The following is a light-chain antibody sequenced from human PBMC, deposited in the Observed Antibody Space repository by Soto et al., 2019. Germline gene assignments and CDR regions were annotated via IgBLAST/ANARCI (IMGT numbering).Light chain of an antibody. CDR3: SSYTSSSTLVV. Sequence: QSALTQPPSASGSPGQSVTISCTGTSSDVGGYNYVSWYQQHPGKAPKLMIYEVSNRPSGVSNRFSGSKSGNTASLTISGLQAEDEADYYCSSYTSSSTLVVFGTGTKLTVL. CDR1: SSDVGGYNY. J-gene: IGLJ1*01. V-gene: IGLV2-14*01. CDR2: EVS.